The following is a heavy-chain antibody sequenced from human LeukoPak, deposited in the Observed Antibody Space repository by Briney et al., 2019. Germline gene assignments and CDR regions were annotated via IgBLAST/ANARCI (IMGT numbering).Heavy chain of an antibody. V-gene: IGHV4-4*07. J-gene: IGHJ5*02. D-gene: IGHD3-10*01. CDR2: IYRSGGT. CDR3: ARLISMVRGVTVDDWFDL. CDR1: GGSISSYY. Sequence: SETLSLTCTVSGGSISSYYWTWIRQPAGKGLEGIGRIYRSGGTNYNPSLKSRVTMSVDTSKNQFSLNLSSVTAADTAVYYCARLISMVRGVTVDDWFDLWGQGTLVTVSS.